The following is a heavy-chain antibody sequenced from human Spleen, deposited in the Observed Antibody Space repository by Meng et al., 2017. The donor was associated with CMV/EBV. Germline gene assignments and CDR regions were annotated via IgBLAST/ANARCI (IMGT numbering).Heavy chain of an antibody. CDR3: ARGAGYSSGWPNFDY. D-gene: IGHD6-19*01. V-gene: IGHV6-1*01. CDR1: VSSNSAA. CDR2: TYYRSKWYN. J-gene: IGHJ4*02. Sequence: VSSNSAAWNWLRQSPSRGLEWLGRTYYRSKWYNDYAVSVKSRITINPDTSKNQFSLQLNSVTPEDTAVYYCARGAGYSSGWPNFDYWGQGTLVTVSS.